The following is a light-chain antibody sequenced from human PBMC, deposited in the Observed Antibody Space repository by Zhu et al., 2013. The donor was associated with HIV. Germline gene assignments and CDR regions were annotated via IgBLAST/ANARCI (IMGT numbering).Light chain of an antibody. V-gene: IGKV1-5*03. CDR3: QQYNSYSLT. CDR2: KTS. J-gene: IGKJ4*01. CDR1: QSISTW. Sequence: DIQLTQSPSFLSASVGDRVTITCLASQSISTWLAWYQQKPGKAPKLLIYKTSTLESGVPSRFSSSGTGTEFTLTISSLQPDDFATYYCQQYNSYSLTFGGGTRVEVK.